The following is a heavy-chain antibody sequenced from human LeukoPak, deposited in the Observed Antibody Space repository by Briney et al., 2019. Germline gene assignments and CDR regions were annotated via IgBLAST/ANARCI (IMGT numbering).Heavy chain of an antibody. Sequence: PGRSLRLSCAASGFTFSSYAMHWVRQAPGKGLEWVAVISYDGSNKYYADSVKGRFTISRDNSKNTLYLQMNSLRAEDTAVYYCAKEAPAPPPGYCSSTSCYAPGDYWGQGTLVTVSS. CDR2: ISYDGSNK. V-gene: IGHV3-30*04. CDR1: GFTFSSYA. CDR3: AKEAPAPPPGYCSSTSCYAPGDY. J-gene: IGHJ4*02. D-gene: IGHD2-2*01.